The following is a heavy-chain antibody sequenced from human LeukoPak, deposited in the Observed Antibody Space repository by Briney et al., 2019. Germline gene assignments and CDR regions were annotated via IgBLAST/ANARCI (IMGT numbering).Heavy chain of an antibody. CDR1: GFTFSSYS. CDR3: ARDLTTVTTDGKNY. V-gene: IGHV3-48*01. CDR2: ISSSSSTI. Sequence: GGSLRLSCAASGFTFSSYSTNWVRQAPGKGLEWVSYISSSSSTIYYADSVKGRFTISRDNAKNSLYLQMNSLRAEDTAVYYCARDLTTVTTDGKNYWGQGTLVTVSS. J-gene: IGHJ4*02. D-gene: IGHD4-17*01.